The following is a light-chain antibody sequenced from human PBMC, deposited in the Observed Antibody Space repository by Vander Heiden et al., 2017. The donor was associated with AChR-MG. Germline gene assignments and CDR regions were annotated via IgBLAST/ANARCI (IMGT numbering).Light chain of an antibody. CDR1: QSITSY. V-gene: IGKV3-11*01. CDR2: DAS. CDR3: QQRSTWPLT. J-gene: IGKJ4*01. Sequence: EIVFTQSPATLSLSPGERATLSCRASQSITSYLAWYQQKPGQAPRLLIYDASNRATDIPARFSGSGSGTDFTLTISSLEPEDFAIYYCQQRSTWPLTFGGGTKVEI.